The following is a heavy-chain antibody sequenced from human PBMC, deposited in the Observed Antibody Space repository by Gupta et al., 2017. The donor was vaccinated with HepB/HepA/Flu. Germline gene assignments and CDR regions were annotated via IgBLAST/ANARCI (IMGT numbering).Heavy chain of an antibody. V-gene: IGHV1-46*01. D-gene: IGHD4-11*01. CDR1: GYTFTKHY. Sequence: QVQLVQSGAEVKKPGASVKVSCKASGYTFTKHYIHWVRQDPGQGLEWMAIVNPSTGSTTYARKFQDRSTMTRDTSTSTLYMELISLRSEDTAVYYCARAVGDYSNYYGMDVWGQGTTVTVAS. CDR3: ARAVGDYSNYYGMDV. J-gene: IGHJ6*02. CDR2: VNPSTGST.